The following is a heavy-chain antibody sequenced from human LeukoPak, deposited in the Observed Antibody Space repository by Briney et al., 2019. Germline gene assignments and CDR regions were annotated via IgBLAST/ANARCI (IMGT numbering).Heavy chain of an antibody. Sequence: SETLSLTCAVYGGSFSGYYWSWIRQPPGKGLEWIGYIYYSGSTNYNPSLKSRVTISVDTSNNQFSLKLSSVTAADTAVYYCARDYPLFDYWGQGTLVTVSS. CDR3: ARDYPLFDY. V-gene: IGHV4-59*01. CDR2: IYYSGST. CDR1: GGSFSGYY. J-gene: IGHJ4*02. D-gene: IGHD3-16*02.